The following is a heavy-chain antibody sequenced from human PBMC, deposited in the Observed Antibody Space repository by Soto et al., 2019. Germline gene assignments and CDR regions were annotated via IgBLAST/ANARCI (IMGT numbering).Heavy chain of an antibody. CDR1: GFTFSNAW. D-gene: IGHD3-16*02. J-gene: IGHJ4*02. CDR3: RGIHLGELSLPSFDY. CDR2: IKSKTDGGTT. V-gene: IGHV3-15*01. Sequence: EVQLVESGGGLVKPGGSLRLSCAASGFTFSNAWMSWVRQAPGKGLEWVGRIKSKTDGGTTDYAAPVKGRFTISRDDSKNTLYLQMNSLKTEDTAVYYCRGIHLGELSLPSFDYWGQGTLVTVSS.